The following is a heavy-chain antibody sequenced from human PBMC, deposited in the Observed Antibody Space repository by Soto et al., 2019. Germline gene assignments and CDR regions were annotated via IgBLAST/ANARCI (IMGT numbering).Heavy chain of an antibody. CDR2: ISSSSSTI. D-gene: IGHD4-17*01. CDR3: ARGRLYGYYYYYMDV. J-gene: IGHJ6*03. CDR1: GFTFSSYS. Sequence: GGSLRLSCAASGFTFSSYSMNWVRQAPGKGLEWVSYISSSSSTIYYADSVKGRFTISRDNAKNSLYLQMNSLRAEDTAVYYCARGRLYGYYYYYMDVWGKGTTVTVSS. V-gene: IGHV3-48*01.